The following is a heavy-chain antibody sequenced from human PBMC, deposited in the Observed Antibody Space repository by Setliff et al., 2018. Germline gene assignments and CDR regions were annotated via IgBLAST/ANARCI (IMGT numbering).Heavy chain of an antibody. Sequence: ASVKVSCKASGYTFTGYYMHWVRQAPGQGLEWMGWIKPKTGGTNYAQKFQGRVTMTRDASINTAFMHLSSLKSDDTAVYYCARTGTYRYFDYWGQGALVTVSS. J-gene: IGHJ4*02. V-gene: IGHV1-2*02. CDR1: GYTFTGYY. CDR2: IKPKTGGT. D-gene: IGHD1-1*01. CDR3: ARTGTYRYFDY.